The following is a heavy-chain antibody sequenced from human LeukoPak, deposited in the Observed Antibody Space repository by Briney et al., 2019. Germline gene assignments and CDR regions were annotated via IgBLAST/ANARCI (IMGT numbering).Heavy chain of an antibody. Sequence: ASVKVSCKASGGTFSSYGISWVRQAPGQGREWMGWISAYNGNTNYAQKLQGRVTMTTDTSTSTAYMELRSLRSDDTAVYYCARDTTVVTSDYWGQGTLVTVSS. V-gene: IGHV1-18*01. D-gene: IGHD4-23*01. CDR3: ARDTTVVTSDY. CDR1: GGTFSSYG. J-gene: IGHJ4*02. CDR2: ISAYNGNT.